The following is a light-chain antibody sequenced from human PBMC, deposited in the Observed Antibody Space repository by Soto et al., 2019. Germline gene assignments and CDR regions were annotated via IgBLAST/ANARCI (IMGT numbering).Light chain of an antibody. Sequence: EIVMTQSPATLSVSPGERATLSCRASQSVGSDLAWYQQKLGQSPRLLIYDASTRPTGIPARFGGMGSGTQFTLTITSLQSEDSAVYYCQQYHKWPPLTFGGGTKVDIK. V-gene: IGKV3-15*01. CDR2: DAS. CDR1: QSVGSD. CDR3: QQYHKWPPLT. J-gene: IGKJ4*01.